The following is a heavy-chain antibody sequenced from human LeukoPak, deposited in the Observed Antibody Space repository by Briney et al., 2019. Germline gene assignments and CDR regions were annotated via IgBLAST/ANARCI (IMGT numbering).Heavy chain of an antibody. D-gene: IGHD6-19*01. J-gene: IGHJ4*02. Sequence: GGSLRLSCAASGFTFSSYAMSWVRQAPGKGLEWVSAISGSGGSTYYADSVKGRFTISRDNSKNTLYLQMNSLRAEDTAVYYCAKDPPLWPVSGAVADPFDYWGQGTLVTVSS. V-gene: IGHV3-23*01. CDR2: ISGSGGST. CDR3: AKDPPLWPVSGAVADPFDY. CDR1: GFTFSSYA.